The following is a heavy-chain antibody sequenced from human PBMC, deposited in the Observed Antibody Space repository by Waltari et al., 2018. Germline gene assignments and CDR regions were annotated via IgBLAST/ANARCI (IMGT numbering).Heavy chain of an antibody. J-gene: IGHJ4*02. CDR1: GFNFISYA. V-gene: IGHV3-23*01. CDR2: ISDSGVIT. CDR3: ARDKHGEVSPTVFDF. D-gene: IGHD2-21*01. Sequence: EVHLLESGGGLAQPGGSLRLSCAASGFNFISYALSWVRQAPGKGLEWVSGISDSGVITKYADSVKGRFTVSRDNSKNTVFLQLNSLRAEDTAIYYCARDKHGEVSPTVFDFWGQGTRVTVSS.